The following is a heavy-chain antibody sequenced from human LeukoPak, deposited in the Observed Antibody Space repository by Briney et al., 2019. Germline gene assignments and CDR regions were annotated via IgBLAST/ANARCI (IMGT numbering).Heavy chain of an antibody. Sequence: PGGSLRLSCAASGFTFSDYILDWVRQAPGKGLEWVGRIRRRGQSYTTEYAASVKGRFTISRDDSKNSLYLHMNSLKTEDTAVYHCSIDEKEGDNSAFDTWGQGTLVTLSS. D-gene: IGHD3-22*01. CDR3: SIDEKEGDNSAFDT. J-gene: IGHJ3*02. V-gene: IGHV3-72*01. CDR2: IRRRGQSYTT. CDR1: GFTFSDYI.